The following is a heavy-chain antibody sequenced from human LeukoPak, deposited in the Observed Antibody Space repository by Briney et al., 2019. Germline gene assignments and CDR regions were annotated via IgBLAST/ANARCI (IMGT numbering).Heavy chain of an antibody. CDR2: INLDGSQK. CDR3: ARDPGEGWYYFDY. D-gene: IGHD2-15*01. Sequence: PGGSLRLSCAASGFTFSNYWMAWVRQAPGKGPEWVANINLDGSQKYYVDSVKGRFTISRDNAKNSLYLQMNSLRAEDTAVYYCARDPGEGWYYFDYWGQGTLVTVSS. J-gene: IGHJ4*02. V-gene: IGHV3-7*01. CDR1: GFTFSNYW.